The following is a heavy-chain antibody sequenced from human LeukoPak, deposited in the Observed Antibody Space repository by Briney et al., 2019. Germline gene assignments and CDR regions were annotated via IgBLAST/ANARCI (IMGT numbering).Heavy chain of an antibody. D-gene: IGHD2-2*01. V-gene: IGHV3-30*04. CDR2: ISYDGSNK. Sequence: GGSLRLPCAASGFTFSSYAMHWVRQAPGKGLEWVAVISYDGSNKYYADSVKGRFTISRDNSKNTLYLQMNSLRAEDTAVYYCARDGVVVVPAAMTTRYYYYGMDVWGQGTTVTVSS. CDR3: ARDGVVVVPAAMTTRYYYYGMDV. CDR1: GFTFSSYA. J-gene: IGHJ6*02.